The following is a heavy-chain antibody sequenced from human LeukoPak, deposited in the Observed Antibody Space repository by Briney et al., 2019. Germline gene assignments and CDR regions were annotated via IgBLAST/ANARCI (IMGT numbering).Heavy chain of an antibody. Sequence: SETLSLTCTVSGGSISSFYWSWIRQAPGKGLEWIGYIYNSGTTIYNPSLQSRATISVDTSQNQISLRLSSVTAADTAVYYCTRPYFGDYAFDIWGQGTMVTVSS. CDR1: GGSISSFY. CDR3: TRPYFGDYAFDI. D-gene: IGHD4-17*01. CDR2: IYNSGTT. J-gene: IGHJ3*02. V-gene: IGHV4-59*08.